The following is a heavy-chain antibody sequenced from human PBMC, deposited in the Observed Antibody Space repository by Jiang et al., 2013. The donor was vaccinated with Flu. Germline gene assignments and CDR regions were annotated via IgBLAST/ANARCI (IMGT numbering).Heavy chain of an antibody. J-gene: IGHJ4*02. D-gene: IGHD5-24*01. V-gene: IGHV5-51*03. CDR2: VYLGDPEGRYSDSDI. Sequence: GAEVKKPGESLKISCKGSGSTFTSHWIGWVRQMPGKGLEWMGIVYLGDPEGRYSDSDIKYSPSFQGQVTMSADKSISAAYLQWSSLKASDTAIFYXARLRDGSLDYVGQGPWS. CDR1: GSTFTSHW. CDR3: ARLRDGSLDY.